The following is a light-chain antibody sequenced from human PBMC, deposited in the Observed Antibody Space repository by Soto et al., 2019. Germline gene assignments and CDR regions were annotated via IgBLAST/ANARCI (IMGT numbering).Light chain of an antibody. CDR1: QSVSKY. J-gene: IGKJ4*01. V-gene: IGKV3-11*01. Sequence: ELVLTQSPATLSLSPGGSATLSCRASQSVSKYLAWYQQKPGQALGLLIYDASKRAAGIPARFSGSGSGTDFTLTISSLEPEDFAVYFCHQRSNWPLTFGGGTKLEIK. CDR2: DAS. CDR3: HQRSNWPLT.